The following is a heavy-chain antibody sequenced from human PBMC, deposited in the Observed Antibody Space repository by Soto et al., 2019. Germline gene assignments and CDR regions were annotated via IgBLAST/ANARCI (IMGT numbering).Heavy chain of an antibody. Sequence: ASVKVSCKASGFTFTSSAVQWVRQARGQRLEWIGWIVVGSGNTNYAQKFQERVTITRDMSTSTAYMELSSLRSEDTAVYYCAAFLYRSSFSGWNRKWFDPWGQGTLVTVS. CDR1: GFTFTSSA. CDR3: AAFLYRSSFSGWNRKWFDP. D-gene: IGHD6-6*01. CDR2: IVVGSGNT. J-gene: IGHJ5*02. V-gene: IGHV1-58*01.